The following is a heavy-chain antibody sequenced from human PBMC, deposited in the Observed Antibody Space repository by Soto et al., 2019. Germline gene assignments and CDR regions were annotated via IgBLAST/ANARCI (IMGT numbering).Heavy chain of an antibody. CDR2: FDPEDGET. D-gene: IGHD3-22*01. J-gene: IGHJ5*02. V-gene: IGHV1-24*01. CDR1: GYTLTELS. CDR3: ATVYYDSSGYNWFDP. Sequence: ASVKVSCKVSGYTLTELSMHWVRQAPGKGLEWMVGFDPEDGETIYAQKFQGRVTMTEDTSTDTAYMELSSLRSEDTAVYYCATVYYDSSGYNWFDPWGQGTQVTVAS.